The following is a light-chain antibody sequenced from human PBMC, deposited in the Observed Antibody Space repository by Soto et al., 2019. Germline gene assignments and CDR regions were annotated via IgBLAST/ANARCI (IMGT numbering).Light chain of an antibody. CDR2: DAS. V-gene: IGKV1-13*02. J-gene: IGKJ1*01. Sequence: AIQLTQSPSSLSASVGDRVTITCRASQGISSALAWYQQKPGKAPKLLIYDASSLESGVPSRFSGSGSGTDFTLTISRLEPEDFAGYYCQQYGSSPRTFGQGTKVDIK. CDR1: QGISSA. CDR3: QQYGSSPRT.